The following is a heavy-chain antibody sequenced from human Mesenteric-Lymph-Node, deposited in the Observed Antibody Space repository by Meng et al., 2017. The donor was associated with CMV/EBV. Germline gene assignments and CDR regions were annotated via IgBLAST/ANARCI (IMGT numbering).Heavy chain of an antibody. D-gene: IGHD6-6*01. Sequence: GGSLRLSCAASGFTLSIYGMHWVRQAPGKGLEWVAFIRFDGSTKYYAESVKGRFTISRDNSENTLYLQMNSPSDDDTAVYYGVRDAFDIWGPGTMVTVSS. CDR3: VRDAFDI. J-gene: IGHJ3*02. CDR1: GFTLSIYG. V-gene: IGHV3-30*02. CDR2: IRFDGSTK.